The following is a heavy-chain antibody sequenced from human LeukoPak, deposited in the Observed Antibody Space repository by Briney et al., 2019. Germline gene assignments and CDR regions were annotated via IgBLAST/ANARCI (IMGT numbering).Heavy chain of an antibody. J-gene: IGHJ5*02. CDR3: ANRALGPCFGNSDL. CDR2: ISSVDSDT. V-gene: IGHV3-11*03. CDR1: GFIFTDSY. D-gene: IGHD3-3*01. Sequence: PGGSLRLSCAASGFIFTDSYLSWIRQAPGKGLEWISYISSVDSDTSYAHSVKGRFTISRDNAKESLYLQMNSLRSEDTAVYYFANRALGPCFGNSDLWGQGTLVTVSS.